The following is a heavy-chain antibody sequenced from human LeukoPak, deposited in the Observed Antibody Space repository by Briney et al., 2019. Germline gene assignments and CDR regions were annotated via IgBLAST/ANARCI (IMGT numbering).Heavy chain of an antibody. J-gene: IGHJ4*02. D-gene: IGHD3-10*01. V-gene: IGHV4-34*01. CDR3: ARGRAYYGSGRPFDY. CDR1: GGSFSGYY. Sequence: SATLSLTCAVYGGSFSGYYWSWIRQHPGKGLEWVGEVNHSGSTNYNPSLKSRVTILVDTSKNQCSLKMSSVTAADTAVYYCARGRAYYGSGRPFDYWGQGTLVTVSS. CDR2: VNHSGST.